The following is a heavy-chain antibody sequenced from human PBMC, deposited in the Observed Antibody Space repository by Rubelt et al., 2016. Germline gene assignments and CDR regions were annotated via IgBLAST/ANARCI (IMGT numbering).Heavy chain of an antibody. D-gene: IGHD6-13*01. Sequence: GFTFSSYAMHWVRQAPGKGLEWVAVISYDGSNKYYADSVKGRFTISRDNSKNTLYLQMNSLRAEDTAVYYCAREFRYSSSWDYYYYGMDVWGQGTTVTVSS. V-gene: IGHV3-30*04. CDR3: AREFRYSSSWDYYYYGMDV. CDR2: ISYDGSNK. CDR1: GFTFSSYA. J-gene: IGHJ6*02.